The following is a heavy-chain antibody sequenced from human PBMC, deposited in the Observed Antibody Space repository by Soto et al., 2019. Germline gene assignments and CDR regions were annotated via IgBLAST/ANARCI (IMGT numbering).Heavy chain of an antibody. Sequence: QVQLVESGGGVVQPGRSLRLSCAASGFTFITYGMHWVRQAPGKGLEWVAVISYDGGHKDYADSVKGRFSISRDNSMNTLNLQMNSLRPEDTDVYYCARGIAARGWFDPWGQGTLVTVSS. CDR3: ARGIAARGWFDP. CDR2: ISYDGGHK. CDR1: GFTFITYG. V-gene: IGHV3-30*03. J-gene: IGHJ5*02. D-gene: IGHD6-6*01.